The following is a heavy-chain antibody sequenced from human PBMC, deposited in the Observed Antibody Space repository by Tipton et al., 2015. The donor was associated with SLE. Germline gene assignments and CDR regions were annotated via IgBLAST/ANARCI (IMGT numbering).Heavy chain of an antibody. CDR3: AKGGTAVFDY. CDR1: GFTFSEYS. D-gene: IGHD1-14*01. Sequence: LSLTCAASGFTFSEYSMNWVRQAPGKGLEWISYITGYSTTIYYADSVKGRFTISRDTARNSLYLQMNSLRVEDTAVYYCAKGGTAVFDYWGQGTLVTVSS. J-gene: IGHJ4*02. V-gene: IGHV3-48*01. CDR2: ITGYSTTI.